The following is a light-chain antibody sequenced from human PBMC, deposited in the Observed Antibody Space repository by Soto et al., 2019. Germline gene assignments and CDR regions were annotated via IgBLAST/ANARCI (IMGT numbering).Light chain of an antibody. CDR3: QSYDNSLSGSYV. CDR2: EDT. J-gene: IGLJ1*01. Sequence: QSVLTQPPSVSGAPGERVTISCTGSSSNMGAGYEVHWYQQLPGTSPKLLIYEDTDRPSGVPDRFSGSKSGTSASLAITGLLAEDEADYYCQSYDNSLSGSYVFGTGTKVTVL. V-gene: IGLV1-40*01. CDR1: SSNMGAGYE.